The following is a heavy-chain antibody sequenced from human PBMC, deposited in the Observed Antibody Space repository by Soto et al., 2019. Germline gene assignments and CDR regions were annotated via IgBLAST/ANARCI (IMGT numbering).Heavy chain of an antibody. CDR2: IRNKVDSYQT. CDR1: GLTFSASA. J-gene: IGHJ4*02. Sequence: EVQLVESGGGLVQPGGSLKLSCAASGLTFSASAMHWVRQAPGKGLEWVGRIRNKVDSYQTVYAAPVNGRFTISRDDSNNMAYLQMNSLTSEDTAVYYCCRHGARWGLCDYWGQGTRVTVSS. V-gene: IGHV3-73*02. CDR3: CRHGARWGLCDY. D-gene: IGHD2-21*01.